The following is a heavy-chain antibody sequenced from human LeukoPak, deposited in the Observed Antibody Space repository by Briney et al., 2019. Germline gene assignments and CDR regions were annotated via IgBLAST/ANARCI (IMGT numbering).Heavy chain of an antibody. CDR3: ARGLEDCSGGSCYFSPFDY. V-gene: IGHV4-34*01. Sequence: SETLSLTCAVYGGSFSGYYWSWIRQPPGRGLEWIGEINHSGSTNYNPSLKSRVTISVDTSKNQFSLKLSPVTAADTAVYYCARGLEDCSGGSCYFSPFDYWGQGTLVTVSS. D-gene: IGHD2-15*01. CDR1: GGSFSGYY. CDR2: INHSGST. J-gene: IGHJ4*02.